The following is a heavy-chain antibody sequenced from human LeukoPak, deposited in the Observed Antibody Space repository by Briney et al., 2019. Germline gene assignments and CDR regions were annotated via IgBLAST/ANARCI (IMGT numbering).Heavy chain of an antibody. Sequence: SETLSLTCAVYVGSFRGFYWSWIRQPPGQGLEWIGEINHSGSTNYNPSLKSRVTISVDTSKNQFSLKLSSVTAADTAVYYCAREPFASLGDYVFGAFDIWGQGTMVTVSS. CDR1: VGSFRGFY. CDR3: AREPFASLGDYVFGAFDI. J-gene: IGHJ3*02. D-gene: IGHD4-17*01. CDR2: INHSGST. V-gene: IGHV4-34*01.